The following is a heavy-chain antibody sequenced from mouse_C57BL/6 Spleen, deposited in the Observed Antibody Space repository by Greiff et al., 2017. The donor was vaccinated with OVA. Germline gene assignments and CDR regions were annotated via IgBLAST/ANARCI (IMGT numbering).Heavy chain of an antibody. V-gene: IGHV1-69*01. CDR3: ARIYYDYDGTLYYAMDY. D-gene: IGHD2-4*01. Sequence: VQLQQPGAELVMPGASVKLSCKASGYTFTSYWMHWVKQRPGQGLEWIGEIDPSDSYTNYNQKFKGKSTLTVDKSSSIAYMQLSSLTSEDSAVYYCARIYYDYDGTLYYAMDYWGQGTSVTVSS. CDR1: GYTFTSYW. CDR2: IDPSDSYT. J-gene: IGHJ4*01.